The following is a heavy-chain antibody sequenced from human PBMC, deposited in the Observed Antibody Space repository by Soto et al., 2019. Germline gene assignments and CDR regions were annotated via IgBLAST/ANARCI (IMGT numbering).Heavy chain of an antibody. D-gene: IGHD3-3*02. Sequence: SETLSLTCTVSGDSIISSDFYWGWVRQPPGKGLEWIGSIFYLGSSYYNPPLKSRVTMSVDTSKNQFSLRLRSVTAADTALYFCARHSLALRKNNWFDPWGQGIMVTVSS. CDR3: ARHSLALRKNNWFDP. CDR2: IFYLGSS. J-gene: IGHJ5*02. CDR1: GDSIISSDFY. V-gene: IGHV4-39*01.